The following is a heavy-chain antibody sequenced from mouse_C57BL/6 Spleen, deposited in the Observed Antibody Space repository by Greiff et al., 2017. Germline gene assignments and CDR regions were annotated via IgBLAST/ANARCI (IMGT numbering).Heavy chain of an antibody. CDR2: IDPETGGT. J-gene: IGHJ4*01. CDR1: GYTFTDYE. V-gene: IGHV1-15*01. Sequence: QVQLQQSGAELVRPGASVTLSCKASGYTFTDYEMHWVKQTPVHGLEWIGAIDPETGGTAYNQKFKGKAILTADKSSSTAYMELRSLTSEDSAVYYCTKDSSGYYAMDYLGQGTSVTVSS. D-gene: IGHD3-2*02. CDR3: TKDSSGYYAMDY.